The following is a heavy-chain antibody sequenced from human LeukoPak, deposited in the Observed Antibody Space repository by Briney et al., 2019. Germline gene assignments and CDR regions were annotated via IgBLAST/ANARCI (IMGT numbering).Heavy chain of an antibody. CDR3: AAVPYYYDSSDY. V-gene: IGHV3-33*01. Sequence: PGGSLRLSCAASGFTFSSYGMHWVRQAPGKGLEWVAVIWYDGSNKYYADSVKGRFTISRDNSKNTLYLQMNSLRAEDTAVYYCAAVPYYYDSSDYWGQGTLVTVSS. J-gene: IGHJ4*02. CDR1: GFTFSSYG. CDR2: IWYDGSNK. D-gene: IGHD3-22*01.